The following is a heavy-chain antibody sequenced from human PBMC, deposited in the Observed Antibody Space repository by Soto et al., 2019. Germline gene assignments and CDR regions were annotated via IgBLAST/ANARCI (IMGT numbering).Heavy chain of an antibody. J-gene: IGHJ4*02. Sequence: QVQLRESGPGLVKPSETLSLTCTVSGDSISSSNWWSWVRQPPGKGLEWIGETYHSGTTKYNPSLKSRVTISLDFSNNQFSLELKSVTAADTAVYYCAREGSGSPVSVWGQGALVIVSS. D-gene: IGHD3-10*01. CDR2: TYHSGTT. CDR1: GDSISSSNW. V-gene: IGHV4-4*02. CDR3: AREGSGSPVSV.